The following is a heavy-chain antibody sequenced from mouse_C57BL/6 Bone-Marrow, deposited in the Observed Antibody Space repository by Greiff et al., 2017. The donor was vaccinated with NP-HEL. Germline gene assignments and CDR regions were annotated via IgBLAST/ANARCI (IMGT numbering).Heavy chain of an antibody. D-gene: IGHD1-1*01. CDR1: GYTFTSYW. CDR2: IDPSDSYT. V-gene: IGHV1-50*01. Sequence: VQLQQSGAELVKPGASVKLSCKASGYTFTSYWMQWVKQRPGQGLEWIGEIDPSDSYTNYNQKFKGKATLTVDTSSSTAYMQLSSLTSEDSAVYYCARWVLFTTVVASYWYFDVWGTGTTVTVSS. J-gene: IGHJ1*03. CDR3: ARWVLFTTVVASYWYFDV.